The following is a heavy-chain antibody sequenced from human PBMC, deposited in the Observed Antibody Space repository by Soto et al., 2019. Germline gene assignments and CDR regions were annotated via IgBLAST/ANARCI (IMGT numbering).Heavy chain of an antibody. CDR2: IYYSGST. CDR1: GGSISSGGYY. V-gene: IGHV4-31*03. Sequence: QVQLQESGPGLVKPSQTLSLTCTVSGGSISSGGYYWSWIRQHPGKGLEWIGYIYYSGSTYYNPSLKSRVTISVDTSKTPFSLKLSSVTAADTAVYYCARDRRGYSGYGGGDYYYGMDVWGQGTTVTVSS. J-gene: IGHJ6*02. CDR3: ARDRRGYSGYGGGDYYYGMDV. D-gene: IGHD5-12*01.